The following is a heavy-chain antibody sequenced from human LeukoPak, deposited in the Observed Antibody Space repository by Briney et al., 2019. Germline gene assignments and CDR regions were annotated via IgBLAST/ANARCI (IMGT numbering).Heavy chain of an antibody. Sequence: GGXXRLSCAASGFTFDDCAMHWVRQVPGKGVEWVSGIILNSCKIGYADSVKGRFTISRDNAKNSLYLQMNSLRTEDMALYYCVRDISATVTSEFSYWGQGTLVTVSS. D-gene: IGHD4-17*01. V-gene: IGHV3-9*03. CDR2: IILNSCKI. J-gene: IGHJ4*02. CDR3: VRDISATVTSEFSY. CDR1: GFTFDDCA.